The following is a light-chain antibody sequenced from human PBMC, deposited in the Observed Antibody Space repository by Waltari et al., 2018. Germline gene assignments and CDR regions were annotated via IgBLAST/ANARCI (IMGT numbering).Light chain of an antibody. CDR1: QGISND. CDR2: AAS. V-gene: IGKV1-6*01. CDR3: LQDNHYPWT. J-gene: IGKJ1*01. Sequence: AIQMTQSPSSLSASVGDRVTISCRASQGISNDLGRYQQKPGNAPKLLIFAASSLRSRVPSTFSGSGAGTDFTLTLSRLQPEDFATYYCLQDNHYPWTFGQGTKVEIK.